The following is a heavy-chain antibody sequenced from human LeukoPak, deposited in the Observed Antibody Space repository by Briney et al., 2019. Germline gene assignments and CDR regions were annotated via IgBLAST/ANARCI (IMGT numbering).Heavy chain of an antibody. V-gene: IGHV3-7*01. J-gene: IGHJ4*02. D-gene: IGHD3-10*01. CDR1: GFTFSNYW. CDR2: MRQDGNEK. CDR3: ATDRRGSNDY. Sequence: GGSLTLSCAASGFTFSNYWMTWVRQAPGKGLEWVANMRQDGNEKYYVDSVRGRFTISRDNAKNSLYLQMNSLRAEDTAVYYCATDRRGSNDYWGQGTLVTVSS.